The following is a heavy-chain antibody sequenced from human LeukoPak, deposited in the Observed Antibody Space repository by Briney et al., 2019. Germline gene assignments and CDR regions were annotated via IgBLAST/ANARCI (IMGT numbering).Heavy chain of an antibody. CDR3: ARDGDDSSGYYQFYFDY. CDR1: GGTFSSYA. CDR2: IIPILGIA. V-gene: IGHV1-69*04. J-gene: IGHJ4*02. Sequence: VASVKVSCKASGGTFSSYAISWVRQAPGQGLEWMGRIIPILGIANYAQKFQGRVTITADKSTSTAYIELSSLRSEDTAVYYCARDGDDSSGYYQFYFDYWGQGTLVTVSS. D-gene: IGHD3-22*01.